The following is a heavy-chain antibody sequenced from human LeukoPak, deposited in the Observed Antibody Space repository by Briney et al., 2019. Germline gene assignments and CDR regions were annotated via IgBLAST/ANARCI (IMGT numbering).Heavy chain of an antibody. J-gene: IGHJ4*02. V-gene: IGHV3-23*01. CDR3: AKPAKTDYADY. D-gene: IGHD1-14*01. CDR1: GFIFSNYE. CDR2: ISGSGGNT. Sequence: GGSLRLSCAASGFIFSNYEMNWVRQAPGKGLEWVSAISGSGGNTYYADSVKGRFTISRDNSKNTLYLQMNSLRAEDTALYYCAKPAKTDYADYWGQGTLVTVSS.